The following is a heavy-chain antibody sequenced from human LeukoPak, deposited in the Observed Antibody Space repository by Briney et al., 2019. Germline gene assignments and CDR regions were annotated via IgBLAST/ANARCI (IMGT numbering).Heavy chain of an antibody. CDR2: ISGSDGST. CDR1: GFTFSSYA. D-gene: IGHD6-19*01. V-gene: IGHV3-23*01. Sequence: PGGSLRLSCAASGFTFSSYAMSWVRQAPGKGLEWVSAISGSDGSTYYADSVKGRFTISRDNSKNTLYLQMNSLRAEDTAVYYCAKGRHPNSGWPIREFSYYFDYWGQGTLVTVSS. J-gene: IGHJ4*02. CDR3: AKGRHPNSGWPIREFSYYFDY.